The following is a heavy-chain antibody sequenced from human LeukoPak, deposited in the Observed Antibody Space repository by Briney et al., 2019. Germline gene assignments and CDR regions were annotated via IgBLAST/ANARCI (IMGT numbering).Heavy chain of an antibody. D-gene: IGHD6-13*01. CDR2: IRSKAYGGTI. Sequence: SGGSLRLSCAASGFTFSSYAMSWVRQAPGKGLEWVGLIRSKAYGGTIEYAASVKGRFTISRDDSKTIAYLQMNSLKTEDTAVYYCTRTRYSSSWYYFDYWGQGTLVTVSS. CDR1: GFTFSSYA. J-gene: IGHJ4*02. V-gene: IGHV3-49*04. CDR3: TRTRYSSSWYYFDY.